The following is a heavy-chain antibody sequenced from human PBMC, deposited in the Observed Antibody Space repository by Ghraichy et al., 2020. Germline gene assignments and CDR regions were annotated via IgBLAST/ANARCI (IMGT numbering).Heavy chain of an antibody. CDR3: AWDFGYCSSTTCYDVFDI. CDR1: GFTFNNYW. J-gene: IGHJ3*02. V-gene: IGHV3-7*03. D-gene: IGHD2-2*03. CDR2: IKKDGSEE. Sequence: GGSLRLSCTASGFTFNNYWMNWVRQTPGKGLEWVANIKKDGSEEYYVDSVKGRFTISRDNAKNSLYLQMNSLRAEDTAVYYCAWDFGYCSSTTCYDVFDIGGQGTMVTVSS.